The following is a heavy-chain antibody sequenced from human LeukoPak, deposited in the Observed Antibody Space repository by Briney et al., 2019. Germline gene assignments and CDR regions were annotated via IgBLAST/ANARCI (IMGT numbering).Heavy chain of an antibody. J-gene: IGHJ3*02. V-gene: IGHV4-61*10. Sequence: SETLSLTCTVSGGSISSGSYYWSWIRQPAGKGLEWIGYIYYSGSTNYNPSLKSRVTISVDTSKNQFSLKLSSVTAADTAVYYCARDPGGGDDAFDIWGQGTMVTVSS. CDR1: GGSISSGSYY. CDR2: IYYSGST. D-gene: IGHD3-10*01. CDR3: ARDPGGGDDAFDI.